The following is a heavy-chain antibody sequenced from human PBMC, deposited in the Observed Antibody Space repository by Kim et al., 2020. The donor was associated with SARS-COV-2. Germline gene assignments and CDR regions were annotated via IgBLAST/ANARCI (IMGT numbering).Heavy chain of an antibody. D-gene: IGHD3-10*01. CDR1: GFTFSDYY. J-gene: IGHJ4*02. Sequence: GGSLRLSCAASGFTFSDYYMSWIRQAPGKGLEWVSYISSSGSTRYYADSVKGRFTISRDNAKNSLFLQMNSLRAEDTAVFYCATTRYYGLDYWGQGTLVTVSS. CDR3: ATTRYYGLDY. V-gene: IGHV3-11*01. CDR2: ISSSGSTR.